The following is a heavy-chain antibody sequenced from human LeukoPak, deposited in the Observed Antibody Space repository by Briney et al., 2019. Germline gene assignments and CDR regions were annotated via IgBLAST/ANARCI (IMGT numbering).Heavy chain of an antibody. J-gene: IGHJ4*02. D-gene: IGHD6-13*01. CDR1: GASISSGGYY. Sequence: PSQTLSLTCTVSGASISSGGYYWSWIRQHPGKGLEWIGYIYYSGSTYYNPSLKSRVTISVDTSKNQFSLKLSSVTAADTAVYYCARAAYSSSWYFDYWGQGTLVTVSS. V-gene: IGHV4-31*03. CDR2: IYYSGST. CDR3: ARAAYSSSWYFDY.